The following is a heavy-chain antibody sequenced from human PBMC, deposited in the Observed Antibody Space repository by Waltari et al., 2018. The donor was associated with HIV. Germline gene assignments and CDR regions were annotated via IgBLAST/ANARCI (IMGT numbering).Heavy chain of an antibody. CDR2: ISVSGIDT. D-gene: IGHD3-10*02. V-gene: IGHV3-23*01. Sequence: EVQLLESGGGLVQPGGSLRLSCAASGFTFNEYAMSWVRQTPEKGVEGRAAISVSGIDTNYTDSVKGRFTLSRDNYKNTLYLQMHGLTAEDTAVYYCAKELRYPVVHSVRIYYWGQGTRVTVSS. CDR3: AKELRYPVVHSVRIYY. J-gene: IGHJ4*02. CDR1: GFTFNEYA.